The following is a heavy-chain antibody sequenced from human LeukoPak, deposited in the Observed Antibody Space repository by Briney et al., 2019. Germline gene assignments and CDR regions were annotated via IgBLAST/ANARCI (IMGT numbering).Heavy chain of an antibody. Sequence: TGESLRLSCAGSGFTIDDYAMHWVRQVPGRGLEWVSGISWNSGFIGYGDSVKGRFTISRDNAKNSLSLQMNSLRAEDTAVYYCARDIGATVTTLGDFDIWGQGTMVTVSS. CDR2: ISWNSGFI. CDR1: GFTIDDYA. J-gene: IGHJ3*02. D-gene: IGHD4-17*01. V-gene: IGHV3-9*01. CDR3: ARDIGATVTTLGDFDI.